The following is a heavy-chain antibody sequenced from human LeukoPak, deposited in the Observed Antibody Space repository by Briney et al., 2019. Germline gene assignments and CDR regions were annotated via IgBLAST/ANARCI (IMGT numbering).Heavy chain of an antibody. V-gene: IGHV4-59*01. Sequence: SETLSLTCTVSGGSISSYYWSWIRQPPGKGLEWIGYIYYSGSTNYNPSLKSRVTISVDTSKNQLSLKLSSVTAADTAVYYCARAGYGDSDFDYWGQGTLVTVSS. CDR3: ARAGYGDSDFDY. J-gene: IGHJ4*02. CDR2: IYYSGST. CDR1: GGSISSYY. D-gene: IGHD4-17*01.